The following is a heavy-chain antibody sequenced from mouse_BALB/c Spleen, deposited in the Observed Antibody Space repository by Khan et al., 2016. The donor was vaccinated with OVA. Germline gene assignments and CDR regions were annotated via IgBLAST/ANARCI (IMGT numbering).Heavy chain of an antibody. Sequence: QVQLKESGAELVRPGVSVKISCTGSGYTFTDYAMHWVKQSHAKSLEWIGVISTYYGNASYNQKFTGKATMTVDKSSSTAYMELARLTSEDSAIDYCARGSRGYFDVWGAGTTVTVSS. CDR1: GYTFTDYA. D-gene: IGHD3-1*01. V-gene: IGHV1S137*01. CDR2: ISTYYGNA. J-gene: IGHJ1*01. CDR3: ARGSRGYFDV.